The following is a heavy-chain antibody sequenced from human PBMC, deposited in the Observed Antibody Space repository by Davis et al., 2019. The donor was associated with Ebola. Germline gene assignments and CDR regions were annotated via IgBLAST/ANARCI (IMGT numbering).Heavy chain of an antibody. CDR3: ARGGYDILTGYSPMDV. D-gene: IGHD3-9*01. V-gene: IGHV3-13*01. CDR2: IGTAGDT. Sequence: GGSLRLSCAASGFTFSSYDMHWVRQATGKGLEWVSAIGTAGDTYYPGSVKGRFTISRENAKNSLYLQMNSLRAGDTAVYYCARGGYDILTGYSPMDVWGQGTTVTVSS. J-gene: IGHJ6*02. CDR1: GFTFSSYD.